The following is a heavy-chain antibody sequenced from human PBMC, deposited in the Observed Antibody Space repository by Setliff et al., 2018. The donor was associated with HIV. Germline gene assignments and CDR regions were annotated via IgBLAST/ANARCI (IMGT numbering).Heavy chain of an antibody. V-gene: IGHV1-18*01. Sequence: ASVKVSCKTSGYTFTTSGISWVRQAPGQGLEWMGWINIYSGNTNYAQKFQGRVTMTTDTSISTVYMELSSLTSADTAVYYCARDTVKATFSDYWGQGTLVT. D-gene: IGHD4-17*01. CDR3: ARDTVKATFSDY. CDR2: INIYSGNT. CDR1: GYTFTTSG. J-gene: IGHJ4*02.